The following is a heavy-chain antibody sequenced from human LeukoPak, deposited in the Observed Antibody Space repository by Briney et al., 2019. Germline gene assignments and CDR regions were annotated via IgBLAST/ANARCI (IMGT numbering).Heavy chain of an antibody. CDR3: ARSYGDYEYFQH. J-gene: IGHJ1*01. D-gene: IGHD4-17*01. CDR1: GGSISSYY. V-gene: IGHV4-59*01. Sequence: PSETLSLTCTVSGGSISSYYWSWIRQPPGKGLEWIGYIYYSGSTNYNPSLKSRVTISVDTSKNQFSLKLSSVTAADTAVYYCARSYGDYEYFQHWGQGTLVTVSS. CDR2: IYYSGST.